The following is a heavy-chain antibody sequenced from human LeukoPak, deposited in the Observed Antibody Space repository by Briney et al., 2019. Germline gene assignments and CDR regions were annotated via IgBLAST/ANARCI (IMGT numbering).Heavy chain of an antibody. CDR1: GYTFTSYG. V-gene: IGHV1-18*01. J-gene: IGHJ4*02. D-gene: IGHD2-2*01. Sequence: ASVKVSCKASGYTFTSYGISWVRQAPGQGLERLGWISAYNGNTNYAQKLEGRVTMTTDTSTSTAYMELRSLRSDDTAVYYCARDPAVVVPAAMSAMPDYWGQGTLVTVSS. CDR3: ARDPAVVVPAAMSAMPDY. CDR2: ISAYNGNT.